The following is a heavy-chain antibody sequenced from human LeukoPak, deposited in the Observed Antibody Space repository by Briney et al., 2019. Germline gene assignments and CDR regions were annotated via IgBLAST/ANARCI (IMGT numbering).Heavy chain of an antibody. CDR1: GGTFSSYA. D-gene: IGHD1-26*01. V-gene: IGHV1-69*13. Sequence: ASVKVSCKASGGTFSSYAISWVRQAPGQGLEWMGGIIPIFGTANYAQKFQGRVTITADESTSTAYMELSSLRSEDTAVYYCARGSGSYYRGTTFDYWGQGTLVTVSS. CDR3: ARGSGSYYRGTTFDY. J-gene: IGHJ4*02. CDR2: IIPIFGTA.